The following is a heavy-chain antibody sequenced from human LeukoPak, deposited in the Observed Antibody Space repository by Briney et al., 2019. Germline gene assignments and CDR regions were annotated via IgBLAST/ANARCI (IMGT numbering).Heavy chain of an antibody. J-gene: IGHJ4*02. Sequence: PGGSLRLSCEASGFSFNDSYMTWIRQAPGKGLEWVAYISGSSSSMYYADSVKGRFTISRDNARNSLYLNMSSLRADDTAVYYCARGKRRFDFWGQGTLVTVSS. CDR3: ARGKRRFDF. CDR1: GFSFNDSY. V-gene: IGHV3-11*01. CDR2: ISGSSSSM.